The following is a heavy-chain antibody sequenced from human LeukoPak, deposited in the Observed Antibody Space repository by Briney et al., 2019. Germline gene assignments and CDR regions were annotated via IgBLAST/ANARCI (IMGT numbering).Heavy chain of an antibody. CDR2: ITGSGYT. Sequence: QPGGSLRLSCAASGFTFSSYAMSWVRQAPGKGPEWVSDITGSGYTHYADSVKGRFTISRDNSKDTLYLQMSSLRAEDTALYYCAKGVTSGTALHWFGPWGQGTLVIVSS. CDR3: AKGVTSGTALHWFGP. J-gene: IGHJ5*02. V-gene: IGHV3-23*01. CDR1: GFTFSSYA. D-gene: IGHD1-1*01.